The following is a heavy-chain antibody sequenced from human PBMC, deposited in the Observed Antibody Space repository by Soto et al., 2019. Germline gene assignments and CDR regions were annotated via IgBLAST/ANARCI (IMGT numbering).Heavy chain of an antibody. D-gene: IGHD3-22*01. Sequence: SETLSLTCTVSGGSISSYYWSWIRQPPGKGLEWIGYIYYSGSTNYNPSLKSRVTISVDTSKNQFSLKQSSVTAADTAVYYCASLYDSSGYYYGGVGYYYYYGMDVWGQGTTVTVSS. CDR2: IYYSGST. J-gene: IGHJ6*02. CDR3: ASLYDSSGYYYGGVGYYYYYGMDV. V-gene: IGHV4-59*08. CDR1: GGSISSYY.